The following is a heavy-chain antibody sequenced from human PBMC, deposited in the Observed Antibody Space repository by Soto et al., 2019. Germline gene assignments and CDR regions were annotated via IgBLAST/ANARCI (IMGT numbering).Heavy chain of an antibody. V-gene: IGHV4-39*01. CDR1: GGSISSMNNY. CDR2: IYFSGTT. D-gene: IGHD3-9*01. J-gene: IGHJ5*01. CDR3: ARHTADILTGYCPNWFHX. Sequence: SENLSLTCTVSGGSISSMNNYWGWIRQSPGKGLEGIGSIYFSGTTYYNPSLESRVTISVDTSKNQFSLRLSSVTAADTAIYYCARHTADILTGYCPNWFHXWGQGTIVTVSX.